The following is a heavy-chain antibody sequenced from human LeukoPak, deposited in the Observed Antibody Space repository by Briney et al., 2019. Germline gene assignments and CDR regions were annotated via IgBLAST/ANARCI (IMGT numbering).Heavy chain of an antibody. CDR2: IYHSGST. Sequence: SETLSLTCTVSGGSISSSSYYWGWIRQPPGKGLEWIGSIYHSGSTYYNPSLKSRVTISVDTSKNQFSLKLSSVTAADTAVYYCASPLAYSSRYYYYGMDVWGQGTTVNVSS. D-gene: IGHD6-13*01. CDR1: GGSISSSSYY. CDR3: ASPLAYSSRYYYYGMDV. J-gene: IGHJ6*02. V-gene: IGHV4-39*01.